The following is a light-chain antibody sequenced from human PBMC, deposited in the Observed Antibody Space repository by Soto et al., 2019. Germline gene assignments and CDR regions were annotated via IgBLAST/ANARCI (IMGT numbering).Light chain of an antibody. CDR1: SVHSSYG. V-gene: IGLV4-69*01. Sequence: QPVLTQSPSASASLGASVKLTCTLSSVHSSYGIAWHQQQPEKGPRFLMKVNSDGGHNKGDGIPDRFSGSSSGAERYLTISSLQSEDEADYYCQTWGAGIQVFGGGTKLTVL. CDR3: QTWGAGIQV. CDR2: VNSDGGH. J-gene: IGLJ3*02.